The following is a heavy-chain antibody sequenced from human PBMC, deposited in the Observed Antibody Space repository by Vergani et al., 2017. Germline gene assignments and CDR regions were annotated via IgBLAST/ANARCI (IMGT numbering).Heavy chain of an antibody. CDR2: IDEYGNRA. CDR3: ARVAVTPPHDYYYYMDV. D-gene: IGHD2-15*01. CDR1: GFSFNTYW. Sequence: EVQLVESGGGSVQSGGSLRLSCVASGFSFNTYWMHWVRQVPGKGLMWVARIDEYGNRATYGDFETGRFTISRDNAKNSLYLQMNRLRDEDTGVYYCARVAVTPPHDYYYYMDVWGKGTTVTVSS. V-gene: IGHV3-74*03. J-gene: IGHJ6*03.